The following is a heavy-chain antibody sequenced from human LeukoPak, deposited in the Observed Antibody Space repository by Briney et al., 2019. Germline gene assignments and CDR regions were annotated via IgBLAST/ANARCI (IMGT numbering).Heavy chain of an antibody. J-gene: IGHJ4*02. D-gene: IGHD1-26*01. CDR2: IYTSGST. V-gene: IGHV4-61*02. CDR3: ARGELLPLVDY. Sequence: SETLSLTCTVSGGSISSGNYFWSWIRQPAGKGLEWIGRIYTSGSTNYSPSLKSRVTISVDTSKNQFSLKLSSVTAADTAVYYCARGELLPLVDYWGQGTLVTVSS. CDR1: GGSISSGNYF.